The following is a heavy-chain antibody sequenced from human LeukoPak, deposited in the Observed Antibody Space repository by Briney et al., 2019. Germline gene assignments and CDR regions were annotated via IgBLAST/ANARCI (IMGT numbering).Heavy chain of an antibody. V-gene: IGHV3-7*01. Sequence: GGSLRLSCAASGFIFSSYWMTWVRQAPGKGLEWVANIKQDGSEKYYVDSVKGRFTISRDNPKNSLYLQLNSLRVEDTAVYYCVRGDRGYSGGWGQGTLVTVSS. J-gene: IGHJ4*02. CDR2: IKQDGSEK. CDR1: GFIFSSYW. D-gene: IGHD6-25*01. CDR3: VRGDRGYSGG.